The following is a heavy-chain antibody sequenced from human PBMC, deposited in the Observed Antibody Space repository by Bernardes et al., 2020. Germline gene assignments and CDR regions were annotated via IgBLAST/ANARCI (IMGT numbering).Heavy chain of an antibody. CDR1: GYTFTSYA. CDR3: ARSFPPIVGAGHFQH. J-gene: IGHJ1*01. CDR2: INAGNGNT. D-gene: IGHD1-26*01. Sequence: ASVKVSCKASGYTFTSYAMHWVRQAPGQRLEWMGWINAGNGNTKYSLKFQGRVTITRDTSASTAYMELSSLRSEDTAVYYCARSFPPIVGAGHFQHWGQGTLVTVSS. V-gene: IGHV1-3*01.